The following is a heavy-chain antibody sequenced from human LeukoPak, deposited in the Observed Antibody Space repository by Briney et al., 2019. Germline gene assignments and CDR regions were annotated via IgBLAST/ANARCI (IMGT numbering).Heavy chain of an antibody. Sequence: GGSLRLSCAASGFTLSSYAMSWVRQAPGKGLEWVSSISSSSSYIYYADSVKGRFTISRDNAKNSLYLQMNSLRAEDTAVYYCARGANYDSSGYPLDYWGQGTLVTVSS. V-gene: IGHV3-21*01. CDR1: GFTLSSYA. D-gene: IGHD3-22*01. CDR3: ARGANYDSSGYPLDY. CDR2: ISSSSSYI. J-gene: IGHJ4*02.